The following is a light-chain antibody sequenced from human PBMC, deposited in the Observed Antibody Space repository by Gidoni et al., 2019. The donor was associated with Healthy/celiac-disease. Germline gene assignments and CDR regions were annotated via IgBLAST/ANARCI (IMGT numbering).Light chain of an antibody. J-gene: IGKJ5*01. Sequence: DIQMTQSPSSLSASVGDRVTITCRASQSISSYLNWYQQKPGKAPKLLIYAASNLESGVPSRFSGSASGTEFTLTITSLQPGDFATYYCQQSYSMPITFGQGTRLAIK. CDR2: AAS. V-gene: IGKV1-39*01. CDR1: QSISSY. CDR3: QQSYSMPIT.